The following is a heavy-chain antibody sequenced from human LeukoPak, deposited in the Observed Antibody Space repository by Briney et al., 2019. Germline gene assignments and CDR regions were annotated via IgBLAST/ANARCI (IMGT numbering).Heavy chain of an antibody. CDR1: GFNFSNHP. D-gene: IGHD5-12*01. CDR2: INASGTGT. J-gene: IGHJ6*02. CDR3: TSGMDV. Sequence: GGSLRLSCVASGFNFSNHPLSWVRQAPGQGLEWVSAINASGTGTFYADSVMGRFVISRDNSEKKMFLQMNSLRAEDTAVYYCTSGMDVWGQGTAV. V-gene: IGHV3-23*01.